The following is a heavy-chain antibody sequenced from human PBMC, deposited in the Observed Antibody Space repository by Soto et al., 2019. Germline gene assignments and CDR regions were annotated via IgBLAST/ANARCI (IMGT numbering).Heavy chain of an antibody. V-gene: IGHV1-2*04. D-gene: IGHD5-12*01. CDR1: GYTFTGYY. CDR3: AREAGLGSSRYDIYAFDI. J-gene: IGHJ3*02. Sequence: ASVKVSCKASGYTFTGYYMHWVRQAPGQGLEWMGWINPNSGGTNYAQKFQGWVTMIRDTSISTAYMELSRLRSDDTAVYYCAREAGLGSSRYDIYAFDIWGQGKMVTASS. CDR2: INPNSGGT.